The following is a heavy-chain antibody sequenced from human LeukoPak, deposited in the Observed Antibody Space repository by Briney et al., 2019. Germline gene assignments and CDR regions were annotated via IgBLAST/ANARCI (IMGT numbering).Heavy chain of an antibody. CDR2: INHSGST. J-gene: IGHJ6*03. V-gene: IGHV4-34*01. D-gene: IGHD6-13*01. CDR1: GGSFSGYY. CDR3: ARLRRQQLVLKDYYYYMDV. Sequence: PSETLSLTCAVYGGSFSGYYWSWIRQPPGKGLEWIGEINHSGSTNYNPSLKSRVTISVDTSKNQFSLKLSSVTAADTAVYYCARLRRQQLVLKDYYYYMDVWGRGPRSLSP.